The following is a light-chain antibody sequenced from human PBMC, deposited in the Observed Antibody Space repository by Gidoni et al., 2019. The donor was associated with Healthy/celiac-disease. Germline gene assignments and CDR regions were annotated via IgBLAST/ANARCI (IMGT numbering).Light chain of an antibody. J-gene: IGKJ5*01. CDR2: AAS. Sequence: DIQLTQSPSSLSASVGDRVTITCRASQSISSYLHWYQQKPGQAPKLLIYAASSLQSGVPSRFSGSGSGTDFTLTISSLQPEDFATYYCQQSYSTPRTFGQGTRLEIK. V-gene: IGKV1-39*01. CDR3: QQSYSTPRT. CDR1: QSISSY.